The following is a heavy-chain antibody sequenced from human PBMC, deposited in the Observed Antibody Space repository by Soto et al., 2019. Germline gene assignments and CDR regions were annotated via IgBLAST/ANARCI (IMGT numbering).Heavy chain of an antibody. CDR1: GYTFTSYA. CDR3: ARDYDVLTGYYNGAFDI. V-gene: IGHV1-3*01. J-gene: IGHJ3*02. D-gene: IGHD3-9*01. CDR2: INAGNGNT. Sequence: ASVKVSCKASGYTFTSYAMHWVRQAPGQRLEWMGWINAGNGNTKYSQKFQGRVTITRDTSASTAYMELSSLRSEDTAVYYCARDYDVLTGYYNGAFDIWGQGTMVTVSS.